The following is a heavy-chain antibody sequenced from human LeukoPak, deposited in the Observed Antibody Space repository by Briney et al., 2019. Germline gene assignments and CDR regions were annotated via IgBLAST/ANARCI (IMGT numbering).Heavy chain of an antibody. CDR1: GFTFSSYW. D-gene: IGHD3-10*01. V-gene: IGHV3-74*01. CDR2: INSDGSST. J-gene: IGHJ4*02. CDR3: ARGPPRITMVRGVIIDY. Sequence: GGSLRLSCAASGFTFSSYWMHWVRQAPGKGLVWVSRINSDGSSTSYADSVKGRFTISRDNAKNTLYLQMNSLRAEDTAVYYCARGPPRITMVRGVIIDYWGQGTLVTVSS.